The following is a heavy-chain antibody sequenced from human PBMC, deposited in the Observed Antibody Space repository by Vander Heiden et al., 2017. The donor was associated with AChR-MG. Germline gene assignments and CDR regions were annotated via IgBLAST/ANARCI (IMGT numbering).Heavy chain of an antibody. CDR1: GYTFTGYY. D-gene: IGHD6-19*01. CDR2: INPNSGGT. Sequence: QVQLVQSGAVVKKPGASVKFTSKASGYTFTGYYMNWVRQAPGQGLEWMGWINPNSGGTNYAQKFQGRVTMTRDTSISTAYMELSRLRADDTAVYYCARDLGQWLVQYYFDYWGQGTLVTVSS. J-gene: IGHJ4*02. V-gene: IGHV1-2*02. CDR3: ARDLGQWLVQYYFDY.